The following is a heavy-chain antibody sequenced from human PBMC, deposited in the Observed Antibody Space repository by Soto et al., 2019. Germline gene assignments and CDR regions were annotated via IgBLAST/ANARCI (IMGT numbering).Heavy chain of an antibody. CDR2: IYPGDSDT. J-gene: IGHJ6*02. CDR3: ARLLDQDIVLVPAAIGMDV. V-gene: IGHV5-51*01. CDR1: GYSFTSYW. D-gene: IGHD2-2*01. Sequence: PGESLKISCKGSGYSFTSYWIGWVRQMPGKGLEWMGIIYPGDSDTRYSPSFQGQVTISADKSISTAYLQWSSLKASDTAMYYCARLLDQDIVLVPAAIGMDVWGQGTTVTVSS.